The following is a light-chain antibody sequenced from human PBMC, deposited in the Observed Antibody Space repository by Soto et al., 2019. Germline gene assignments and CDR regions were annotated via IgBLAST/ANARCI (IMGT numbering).Light chain of an antibody. CDR1: SSDVGGYNY. CDR2: EVS. J-gene: IGLJ2*01. Sequence: QSALTQPPSASGSPGQSVTISCTGTSSDVGGYNYVSWYQQHPGKAPKLMIYEVSKRPSGVPDRFSGSKSGNTAALTVSGLQAEDEADYSCSSWEVFGGGTKLAVL. CDR3: SSWEV. V-gene: IGLV2-8*01.